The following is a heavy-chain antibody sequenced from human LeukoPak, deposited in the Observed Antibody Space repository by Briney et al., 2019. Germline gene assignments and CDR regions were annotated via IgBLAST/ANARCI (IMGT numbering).Heavy chain of an antibody. CDR2: IKQDGSEK. V-gene: IGHV3-7*01. CDR3: ARVGRYDLYYYYMDV. CDR1: GFTFSSYW. Sequence: GGSLRLSCAASGFTFSSYWMSWVRQAPGKGLEWVANIKQDGSEKYYVDSVKGRFTISRDNAKNSLYLQINSLRAEDTALYYCARVGRYDLYYYYMDVWGKGTTVTVSS. J-gene: IGHJ6*03. D-gene: IGHD3-3*01.